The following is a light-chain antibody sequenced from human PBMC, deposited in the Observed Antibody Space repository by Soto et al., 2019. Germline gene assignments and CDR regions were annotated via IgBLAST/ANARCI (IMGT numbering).Light chain of an antibody. V-gene: IGLV2-14*01. CDR2: EVS. CDR3: SSYTSSSTLAV. Sequence: QSVLTQPPSASGSPGQSVTISCTGTNSDVGGYNYVSWYQQHPGKAPKLMIYEVSKRPSGVSDRFSGSKSGNTASLTISGLQAEDEADYYCSSYTSSSTLAVFGTGTKVTVL. CDR1: NSDVGGYNY. J-gene: IGLJ1*01.